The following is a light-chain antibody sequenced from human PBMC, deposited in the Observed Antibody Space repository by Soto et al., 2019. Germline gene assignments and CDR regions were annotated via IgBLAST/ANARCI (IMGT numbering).Light chain of an antibody. CDR1: SSNIGNNY. CDR3: GTWDSSRSDGHAV. J-gene: IGLJ2*01. CDR2: ENN. Sequence: QSVLTQPPSVSAAPGQKVTISCSGRSSNIGNNYVSWYQQLPGTAPKLLIYENNKRPSGIPDRFSGSKSSTSATLGITGLQTGDEADYYCGTWDSSRSDGHAVFGGGTKVTVL. V-gene: IGLV1-51*02.